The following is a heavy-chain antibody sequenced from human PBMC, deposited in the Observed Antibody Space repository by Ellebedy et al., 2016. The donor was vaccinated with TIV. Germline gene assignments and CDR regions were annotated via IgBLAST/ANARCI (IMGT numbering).Heavy chain of an antibody. D-gene: IGHD7-27*01. CDR1: GFTFSSYA. J-gene: IGHJ6*02. Sequence: GESLKISCGASGFTFSSYAMTWVRQAPGKGLEWVSAISGSGSSTHYADSLKDRFTVSRDNAKNTLYLQVDSLRAEDTAVYYCAQTNWGSGGFYGMDVWGQGTTVTVSS. CDR3: AQTNWGSGGFYGMDV. CDR2: ISGSGSST. V-gene: IGHV3-23*01.